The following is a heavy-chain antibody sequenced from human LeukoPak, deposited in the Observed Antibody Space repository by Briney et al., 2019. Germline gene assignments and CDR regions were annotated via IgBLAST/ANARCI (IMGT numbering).Heavy chain of an antibody. Sequence: ASVKVSCKASGYTFTGYYMHWVRQAPGQGLEWMGWINPNSGGTNYAQKFQGRVTMTRDTSISTAYMELSRLRSDDTAVYYCAGVGGLGDSSGYYYYYYYYMDVWGKGTTVTISS. CDR1: GYTFTGYY. J-gene: IGHJ6*03. V-gene: IGHV1-2*02. CDR3: AGVGGLGDSSGYYYYYYYYMDV. D-gene: IGHD3-22*01. CDR2: INPNSGGT.